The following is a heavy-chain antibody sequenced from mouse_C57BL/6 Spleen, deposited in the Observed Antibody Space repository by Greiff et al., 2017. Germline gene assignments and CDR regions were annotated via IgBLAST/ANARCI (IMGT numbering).Heavy chain of an antibody. Sequence: QVKLQQPGAELVKPGASVKMSCKASGYTFTSYWITWVKQRPGKGLEWIGDINPGGGSTNYTEKFKSKATLTVDTSNSTAYMQLISLTSEDSAVYYCARSDNPYWYFDVWGTGTTVTVSS. CDR2: INPGGGST. CDR1: GYTFTSYW. V-gene: IGHV1-55*01. D-gene: IGHD1-3*01. CDR3: ARSDNPYWYFDV. J-gene: IGHJ1*03.